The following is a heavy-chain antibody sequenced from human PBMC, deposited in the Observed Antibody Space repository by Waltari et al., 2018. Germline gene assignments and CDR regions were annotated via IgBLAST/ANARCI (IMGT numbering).Heavy chain of an antibody. J-gene: IGHJ6*02. CDR2: CLPRDPAA. CDR1: GYTFTDYW. V-gene: IGHV5-51*01. Sequence: EVQLVQSGAEVRKSGESLKISCKGSGYTFTDYWVAWVRQRPGKGLEWMGACLPRDPAARYSPSFEGQVTISADKSLSTTYLQWSSLKASDTAIYYCARRFPVGYYYGLDVWGQGTAVTVSS. CDR3: ARRFPVGYYYGLDV.